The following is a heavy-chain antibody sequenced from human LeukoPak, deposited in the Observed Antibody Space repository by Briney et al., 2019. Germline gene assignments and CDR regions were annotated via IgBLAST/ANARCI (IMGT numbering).Heavy chain of an antibody. J-gene: IGHJ5*02. D-gene: IGHD6-19*01. CDR3: ARGGIAVAGIDFRWFDP. CDR1: GFTFSSYA. V-gene: IGHV3-30*04. CDR2: ISYDGSNK. Sequence: GGSLRLSCAASGFTFSSYAMHWVRQAPGKGLEWVAVISYDGSNKYYADSVKGRFTISRDNSKNTLCLQMNSLRVEDTAVYYCARGGIAVAGIDFRWFDPWGQGTLVTVSS.